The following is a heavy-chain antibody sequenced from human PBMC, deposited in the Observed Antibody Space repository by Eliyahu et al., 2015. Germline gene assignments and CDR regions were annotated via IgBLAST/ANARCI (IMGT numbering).Heavy chain of an antibody. CDR2: IYTSGST. CDR1: GGXXSSGSYY. Sequence: QVQLQESGPGLVKPSQTLSLTCTVXGGXXSSGSYYWXXIRQPAGKGLEWIGRIYTSGSTNYNPSLKSRVTISVDTSKNQFSLKLSSVTAADTAVYYCARDHRGPYDILTGYGDGSGWFDPWGQGTLVTVSS. D-gene: IGHD3-9*01. J-gene: IGHJ5*02. CDR3: ARDHRGPYDILTGYGDGSGWFDP. V-gene: IGHV4-61*02.